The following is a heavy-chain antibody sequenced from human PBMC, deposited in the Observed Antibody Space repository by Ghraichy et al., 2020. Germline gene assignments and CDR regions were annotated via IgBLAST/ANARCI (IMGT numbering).Heavy chain of an antibody. Sequence: SETLSLTCAVYGGSFSGYYWSWIRQPPGKGLEWIGEINHSGSTNYNPSLKSRVTISVDTSKNQFSLKLSSVTAADTAVYYCARVGPRRFDYWGQGTLVTVSS. V-gene: IGHV4-34*01. CDR1: GGSFSGYY. CDR3: ARVGPRRFDY. J-gene: IGHJ4*02. CDR2: INHSGST.